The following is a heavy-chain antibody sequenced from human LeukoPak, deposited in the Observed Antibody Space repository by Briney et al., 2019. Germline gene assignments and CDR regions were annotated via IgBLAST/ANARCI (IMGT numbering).Heavy chain of an antibody. CDR1: GYTFTNHH. J-gene: IGHJ6*03. Sequence: ASVKVSCKTSGYTFTNHHMHWVRQAPGQGLEWMGMIDPIGGNTAYAQKFQGRVTMTRDTSTSTVYMELSSLRSEDTAVYYCARTGEAYYSYYYMDVWGKGTTVTVSS. CDR3: ARTGEAYYSYYYMDV. D-gene: IGHD2-8*02. CDR2: IDPIGGNT. V-gene: IGHV1-46*01.